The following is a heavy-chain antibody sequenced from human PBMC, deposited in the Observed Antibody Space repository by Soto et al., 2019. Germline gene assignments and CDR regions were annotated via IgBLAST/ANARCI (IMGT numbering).Heavy chain of an antibody. J-gene: IGHJ1*01. V-gene: IGHV1-18*01. CDR3: ARNTVYTLSQH. CDR1: GYTFGTSA. CDR2: IRPDNGNT. D-gene: IGHD4-4*01. Sequence: ASVKVCCKASGYTFGTSAISWVRQAPGQGLEWVGWIRPDNGNTKSAQRLQGSVTLTTDTSASTAYMELRSLTSDDTAMYYCARNTVYTLSQHWA.